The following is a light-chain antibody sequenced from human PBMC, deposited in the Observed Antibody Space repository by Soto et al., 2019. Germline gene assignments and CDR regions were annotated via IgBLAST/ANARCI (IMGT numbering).Light chain of an antibody. CDR1: QSVGSH. V-gene: IGKV3-15*01. J-gene: IGKJ3*01. CDR2: GAY. CDR3: QQYDNWPPVT. Sequence: EIGMSQSPATLSVSPGERATLSCRASQSVGSHLAWYQHRPGQAPRLLIYGAYYRATGIPARFSGSGSGTDFTLTISSLQSEDFAVYYCQQYDNWPPVTFGPGTKVDIK.